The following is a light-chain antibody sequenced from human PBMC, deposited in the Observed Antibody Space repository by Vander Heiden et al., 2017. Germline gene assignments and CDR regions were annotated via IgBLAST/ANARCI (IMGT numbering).Light chain of an antibody. J-gene: IGKJ2*01. V-gene: IGKV1-33*01. CDR1: QDISNY. CDR2: DAS. CDR3: QQDYHLYT. Sequence: DIQMTQSPSSLSASVGDRVTITCQASQDISNYLNWFQQKAGEAPKLLIYDASKLETGAPPRFSGSGSGTDFTFTISSLQPEDVATYYWQQDYHLYTFGQGTKVEI.